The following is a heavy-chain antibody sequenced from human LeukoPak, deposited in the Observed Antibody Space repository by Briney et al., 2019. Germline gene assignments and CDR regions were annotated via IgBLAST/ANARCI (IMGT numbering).Heavy chain of an antibody. CDR1: GGPISSYY. CDR3: ARDLGYYDSSGYIIDAFDI. D-gene: IGHD3-22*01. V-gene: IGHV4-4*07. CDR2: IYTSGST. J-gene: IGHJ3*02. Sequence: SETLSLTCTVSGGPISSYYWSWIRQPAGKGLEWIGRIYTSGSTNYNPSLKSRVTMSVDTSKNQFSLKLSSVTAADTAVYYCARDLGYYDSSGYIIDAFDIWGQGTMVTVSS.